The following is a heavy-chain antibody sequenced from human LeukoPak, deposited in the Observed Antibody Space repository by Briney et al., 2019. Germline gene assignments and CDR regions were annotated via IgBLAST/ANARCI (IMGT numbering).Heavy chain of an antibody. CDR3: ATTLRNKPP. J-gene: IGHJ4*02. Sequence: ASVKVSCKASGYTFTGYYMHWVRQAPGQGLEWMGWINPNSGGTNYAQKFQGRVTMTSNTSISTAYMELSSLTSEDTAIYYCATTLRNKPPWGQGTLVTVSS. D-gene: IGHD5-12*01. V-gene: IGHV1-2*02. CDR1: GYTFTGYY. CDR2: INPNSGGT.